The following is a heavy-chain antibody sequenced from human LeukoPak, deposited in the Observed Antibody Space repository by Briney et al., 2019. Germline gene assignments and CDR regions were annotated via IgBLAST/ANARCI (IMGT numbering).Heavy chain of an antibody. CDR1: GFIFSRYS. V-gene: IGHV3-30*03. J-gene: IGHJ6*04. D-gene: IGHD3-10*01. CDR3: ARSARGVIFDV. Sequence: GGSLRLSCAASGFIFSRYSIHWVRQAPGKGLEWVAVVSYDGTETKYADSVKGRLNLSRDNSKNTVYLQMNSLTFEDTAVYYCARSARGVIFDVWGKGTTVTVSS. CDR2: VSYDGTET.